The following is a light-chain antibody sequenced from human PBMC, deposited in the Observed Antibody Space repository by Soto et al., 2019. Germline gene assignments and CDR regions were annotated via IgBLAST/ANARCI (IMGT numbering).Light chain of an antibody. V-gene: IGKV1-39*01. CDR3: QHSYS. CDR1: QSISSY. Sequence: DIQMTQSPSSLSASVGDRVTITCRASQSISSYLNWYQQKPGKAPKLLIYAASSLQSGVPSRFSGSGSGTDFTLTISSLQPEDFATYYCQHSYSFSPGTKVDIK. J-gene: IGKJ3*01. CDR2: AAS.